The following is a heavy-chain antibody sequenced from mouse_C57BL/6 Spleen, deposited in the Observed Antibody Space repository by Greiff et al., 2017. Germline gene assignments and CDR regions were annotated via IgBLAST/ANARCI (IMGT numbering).Heavy chain of an antibody. J-gene: IGHJ3*01. CDR1: GYTFPDYH. D-gene: IGHD2-3*01. CDR2: LNPTNGGP. Sequence: EVQVQQSGPELVKPGASVKMSCKASGYTFPDYHMHWVKQSHGKSLEWIGYLNPTNGGPSYHQKFKGKATLTVNHSSSTASMELRSLTSEDSAVYYCARWLLRAYWGQGTLVTVSA. V-gene: IGHV1-22*01. CDR3: ARWLLRAY.